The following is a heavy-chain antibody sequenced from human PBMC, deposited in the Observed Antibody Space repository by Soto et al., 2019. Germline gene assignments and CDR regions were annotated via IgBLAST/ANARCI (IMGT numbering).Heavy chain of an antibody. Sequence: EVQLVESGGGLVQPGGSLKLSCVASGLTFSASAMHWVRQASGKGLEWVGRIRNKADKYATVYAAPVQGRFTISRDDSKSMAYLQMNSLKTEDTAVYYCCRHDARLGSCDYWGQGTLVTVSS. D-gene: IGHD1-26*01. V-gene: IGHV3-73*02. CDR2: IRNKADKYAT. CDR1: GLTFSASA. J-gene: IGHJ4*02. CDR3: CRHDARLGSCDY.